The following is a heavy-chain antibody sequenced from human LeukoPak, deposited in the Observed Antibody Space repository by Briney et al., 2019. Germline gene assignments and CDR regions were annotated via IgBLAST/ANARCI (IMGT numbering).Heavy chain of an antibody. CDR2: IKQDGSEK. J-gene: IGHJ4*02. CDR3: ARDTSGGWYGLIDY. CDR1: GFTFTIFW. Sequence: PGGSLRLSCEASGFTFTIFWMSWVRQVPGEGLEWVANIKQDGSEKYYVDPVKGRFTISRDNAKNSLYLQMNSLRAEDTAVYYCARDTSGGWYGLIDYWGQGTPVTVSS. D-gene: IGHD6-19*01. V-gene: IGHV3-7*01.